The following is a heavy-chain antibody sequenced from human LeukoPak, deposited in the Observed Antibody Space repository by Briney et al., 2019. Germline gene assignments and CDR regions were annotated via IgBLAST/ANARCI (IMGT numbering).Heavy chain of an antibody. D-gene: IGHD6-13*01. J-gene: IGHJ4*02. CDR2: ISGRGGSR. CDR3: AKGFSRFSYFDY. Sequence: PGVSLRLSCAASGFTLSSYAMSGVRQPPGRALEGVSAISGRGGSRYYADSVKGRFTISRDNSKNTLYVQMNSLRAEDTAVYYCAKGFSRFSYFDYWGQGTLVTVSS. V-gene: IGHV3-23*01. CDR1: GFTLSSYA.